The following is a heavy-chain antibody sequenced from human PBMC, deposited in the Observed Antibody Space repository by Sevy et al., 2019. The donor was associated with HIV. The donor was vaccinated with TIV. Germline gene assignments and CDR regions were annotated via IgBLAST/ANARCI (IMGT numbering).Heavy chain of an antibody. Sequence: GGSLRLSCAASGFTFSSDGMYWVHQAPGKGLEWVAFIRYDGIKKYYADSVKGRVTISRDNSKNTLYLQMTSLRAEDTAMYYGAKLNPDCDSSSYYMDVWGKGTTVTVSS. CDR3: AKLNPDCDSSSYYMDV. J-gene: IGHJ6*03. CDR1: GFTFSSDG. D-gene: IGHD6-6*01. CDR2: IRYDGIKK. V-gene: IGHV3-30*02.